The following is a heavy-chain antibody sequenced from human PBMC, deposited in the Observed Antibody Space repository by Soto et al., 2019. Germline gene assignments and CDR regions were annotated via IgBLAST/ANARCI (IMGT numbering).Heavy chain of an antibody. CDR2: IYYSGST. D-gene: IGHD2-15*01. V-gene: IGHV4-59*01. CDR1: GGSISSYY. J-gene: IGHJ6*03. Sequence: SETLSLTCTVSGGSISSYYWSWIRQPPGKGLEWIGYIYYSGSTNYNPSLKSRVTISVDTSKNQFSLKLSSVTAADTAVYYCARARKYCSGGSCYSTDMDVWGKGTTVTVSS. CDR3: ARARKYCSGGSCYSTDMDV.